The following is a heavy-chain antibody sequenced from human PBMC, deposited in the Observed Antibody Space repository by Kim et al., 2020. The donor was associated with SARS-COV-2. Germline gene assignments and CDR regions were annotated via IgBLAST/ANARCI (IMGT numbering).Heavy chain of an antibody. V-gene: IGHV4-39*01. D-gene: IGHD3-10*01. CDR2: IYYSGST. CDR3: IFEAGHGYYYGSGSYGMDV. J-gene: IGHJ6*02. CDR1: GGSISSSSYY. Sequence: SETLSLTCTVSGGSISSSSYYWGWIRQPPGKGLEWIGSIYYSGSTYYNPSLKSRVTISVDTSKNQFSLKLSSVTAADTAVYYCIFEAGHGYYYGSGSYGMDVWGQGTTVTVSS.